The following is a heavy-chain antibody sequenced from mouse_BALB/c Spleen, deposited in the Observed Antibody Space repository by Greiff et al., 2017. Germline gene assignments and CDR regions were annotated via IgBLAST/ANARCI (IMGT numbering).Heavy chain of an antibody. V-gene: IGHV1S81*02. CDR3: TRNWEEGFAY. J-gene: IGHJ3*01. D-gene: IGHD4-1*01. Sequence: QVQLQQSGAELVKPGASVKLSCKASGYTFTSYYMYWVKQRPGQGLEWIGEINPSNGGTNFNEKFKSKATLTVDKSSSTAYMQLSSLTSEDSAVYYCTRNWEEGFAYWGQGTLVTVSA. CDR2: INPSNGGT. CDR1: GYTFTSYY.